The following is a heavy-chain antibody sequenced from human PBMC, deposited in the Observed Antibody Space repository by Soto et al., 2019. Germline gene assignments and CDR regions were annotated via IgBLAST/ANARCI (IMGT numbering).Heavy chain of an antibody. J-gene: IGHJ5*02. CDR2: VFASGTT. CDR1: GASITSYC. D-gene: IGHD5-18*01. V-gene: IGHV4-4*07. Sequence: SETLSLTCTVSGASITSYCWAWIRQPAGKGLEWIGRVFASGTTNYNPSLRNRITMSVDTSRNQFSLEMRSMTAADTAMYYCATYSHTYLNWLDPWAQGILVTVSS. CDR3: ATYSHTYLNWLDP.